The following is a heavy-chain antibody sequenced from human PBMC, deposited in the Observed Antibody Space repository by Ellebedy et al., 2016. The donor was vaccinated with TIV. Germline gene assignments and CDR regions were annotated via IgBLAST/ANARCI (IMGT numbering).Heavy chain of an antibody. CDR1: GFTFSSYA. CDR2: VSVSGSDT. CDR3: AKDDMSIYGLVRGIYYFDY. J-gene: IGHJ4*02. V-gene: IGHV3-23*01. D-gene: IGHD3/OR15-3a*01. Sequence: GGSLRLSCAASGFTFSSYAMSWVRQAPGKGLEWVSGVSVSGSDTYYADSVKGRFTISRDNSKNPLYLQMNGLRAEDTAVYYCAKDDMSIYGLVRGIYYFDYWGQGILVTVSS.